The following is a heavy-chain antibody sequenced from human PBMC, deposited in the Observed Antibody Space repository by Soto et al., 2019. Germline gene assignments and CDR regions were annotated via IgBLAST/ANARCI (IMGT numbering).Heavy chain of an antibody. D-gene: IGHD3-22*01. CDR3: ARDRGITYYYDSSGYRPGAFDS. CDR1: GFPFIHYA. J-gene: IGHJ3*02. Sequence: PGGSLRLSCAASGFPFIHYAMNWVRPAPGKGLDWVPAISGGGSTTYYADSVKGRFTISRDNSKNTLYLQMNSLRAEDTAVYYCARDRGITYYYDSSGYRPGAFDSWGQGTMVTVSS. CDR2: ISGGGSTT. V-gene: IGHV3-23*01.